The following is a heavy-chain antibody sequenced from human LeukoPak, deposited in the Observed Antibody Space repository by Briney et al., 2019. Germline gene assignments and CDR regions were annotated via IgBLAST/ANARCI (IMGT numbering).Heavy chain of an antibody. Sequence: SVKVSCKASGGTFSSYAISWVRQAPGQGLEWMGRIIPILGIANYAQKFQGRVTITADKSTSTAYMELSSLRSEDTAVYYCARDNLEEPFDPWGQGTPVTVSS. V-gene: IGHV1-69*04. CDR2: IIPILGIA. CDR3: ARDNLEEPFDP. D-gene: IGHD1-26*01. CDR1: GGTFSSYA. J-gene: IGHJ5*02.